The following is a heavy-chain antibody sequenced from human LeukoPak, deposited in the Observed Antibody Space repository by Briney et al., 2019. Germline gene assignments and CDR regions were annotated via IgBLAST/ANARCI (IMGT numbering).Heavy chain of an antibody. V-gene: IGHV3-30-3*01. Sequence: GGSLRLSCAASGFTFSSYAMHWVRQAPGKGLEWEAVISYDGSNKYYADSVKGRFTISRDNSKNTLYLQMNSLRAEDTAVYYCARDRMAYGSGRNDYWGQGTLVTVSS. CDR1: GFTFSSYA. CDR3: ARDRMAYGSGRNDY. CDR2: ISYDGSNK. J-gene: IGHJ4*02. D-gene: IGHD3-10*01.